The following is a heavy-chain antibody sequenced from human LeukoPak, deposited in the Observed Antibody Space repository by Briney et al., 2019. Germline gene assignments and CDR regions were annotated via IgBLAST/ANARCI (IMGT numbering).Heavy chain of an antibody. D-gene: IGHD3-9*01. CDR3: ARDWDDILTGQFN. CDR1: RFTFSSYS. Sequence: GGSLRLSCAASRFTFSSYSMNWVREAPGKGLEWVSSISSTSSYIYYADSVKGRFTISRDNAKNSLYLQMNSLRAEDTAVYYCARDWDDILTGQFNWGQGTLVTVSS. CDR2: ISSTSSYI. V-gene: IGHV3-21*01. J-gene: IGHJ4*02.